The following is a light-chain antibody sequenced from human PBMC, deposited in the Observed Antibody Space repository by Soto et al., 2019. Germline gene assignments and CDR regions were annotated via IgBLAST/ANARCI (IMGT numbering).Light chain of an antibody. Sequence: QSVLTQPASVSGSPGQSITISCTGSGRDIGAYDYVSWYQQHPGKAPKLLIYGVKNRPSGVSYRFSASKSGNTASLTVSGLQAEDEAVYYCSSTAGNNNLVFGGGTKLTVL. CDR2: GVK. J-gene: IGLJ3*02. CDR1: GRDIGAYDY. V-gene: IGLV2-14*01. CDR3: SSTAGNNNLV.